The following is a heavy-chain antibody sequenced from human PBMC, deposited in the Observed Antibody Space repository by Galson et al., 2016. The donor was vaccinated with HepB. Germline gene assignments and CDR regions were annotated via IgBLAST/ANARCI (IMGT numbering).Heavy chain of an antibody. CDR1: GFTFSDFW. CDR3: ARVGLGSRTLDE. Sequence: SLRLSCAASGFTFSDFWMSWVRQAPGKGLEWVANIKQHGSEKYYVDSVKGRFTISRDNAKDSLYLQMDSLRAEDTAVYYCARVGLGSRTLDEWGQGTLATVSS. J-gene: IGHJ4*02. V-gene: IGHV3-7*01. D-gene: IGHD1-14*01. CDR2: IKQHGSEK.